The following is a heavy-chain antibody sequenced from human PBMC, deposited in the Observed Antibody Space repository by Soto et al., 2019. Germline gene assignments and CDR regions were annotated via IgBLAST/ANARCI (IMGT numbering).Heavy chain of an antibody. J-gene: IGHJ5*02. D-gene: IGHD2-21*02. CDR3: ARGHIVVVTAMGYNWFDP. CDR2: IYYSGST. CDR1: GGSINSGGYY. V-gene: IGHV4-31*03. Sequence: QVQLQESGPGLVKPSQTLSLTCTVSGGSINSGGYYWSWIRQHPGKGLEWIGYIYYSGSTYYNPSLKSRVTISVDTSKKQFSLKLSSVTAADTAVYYCARGHIVVVTAMGYNWFDPWGQGTLVTVSS.